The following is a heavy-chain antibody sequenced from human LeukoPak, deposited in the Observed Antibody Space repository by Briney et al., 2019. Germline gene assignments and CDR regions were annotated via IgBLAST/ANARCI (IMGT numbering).Heavy chain of an antibody. CDR1: GFTFSSYA. J-gene: IGHJ4*02. D-gene: IGHD3-22*01. CDR2: ISYDGSNK. Sequence: GRSLRLSCAASGFTFSSYAMHWVRQAPGKGLEWVAVISYDGSNKYYADCVKGRFTISRDNSKNTLYLQMNSLRAEDTAVYYCARPRREDYDSSGCRDYWGQGTLVTVSS. V-gene: IGHV3-30*04. CDR3: ARPRREDYDSSGCRDY.